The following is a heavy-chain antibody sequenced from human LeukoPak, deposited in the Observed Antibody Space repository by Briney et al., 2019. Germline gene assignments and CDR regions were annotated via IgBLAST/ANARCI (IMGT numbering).Heavy chain of an antibody. CDR3: AMSKSGYGWFDP. J-gene: IGHJ5*02. CDR2: IFYSGSI. V-gene: IGHV4-59*08. Sequence: SETLSLTCNVSDGSISGYYWNWIRQPPGQGPEWIGYIFYSGSINYNPSLKSRVTISLDTPRNQFSLKLSSVTAADTAVYYCAMSKSGYGWFDPWGPGTLVTVSS. CDR1: DGSISGYY. D-gene: IGHD2-15*01.